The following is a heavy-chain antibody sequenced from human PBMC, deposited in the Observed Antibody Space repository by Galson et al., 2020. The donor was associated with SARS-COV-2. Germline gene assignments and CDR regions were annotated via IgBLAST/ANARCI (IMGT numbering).Heavy chain of an antibody. J-gene: IGHJ5*02. CDR1: GGSFSGYY. CDR3: ARGRYSSSCYGARNWFDP. V-gene: IGHV4-34*01. D-gene: IGHD6-13*01. Sequence: SQASETLSLTCAVYGGSFSGYYWSWIRQPPGKGLEWIGEINHSGSNNYNPSLKSRVTISVDTSKNQFSLKLSSVTAADTAVYYCARGRYSSSCYGARNWFDPWGQGTLVTVAS. CDR2: INHSGSN.